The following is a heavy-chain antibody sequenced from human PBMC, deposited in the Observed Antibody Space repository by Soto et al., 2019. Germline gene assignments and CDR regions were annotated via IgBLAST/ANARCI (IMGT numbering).Heavy chain of an antibody. CDR3: ASGLFEYSGYGLDAFDI. V-gene: IGHV1-46*03. D-gene: IGHD5-12*01. CDR1: GYIFINYY. J-gene: IGHJ3*02. Sequence: ASVKVSCRASGYIFINYYMHWVRQAPGQGLEWMGIINPSGGSTRYAQKFQGRVTVTRDTSTRTVYMELSSLRSEDTAVYYCASGLFEYSGYGLDAFDIWGQGAMVTVSS. CDR2: INPSGGST.